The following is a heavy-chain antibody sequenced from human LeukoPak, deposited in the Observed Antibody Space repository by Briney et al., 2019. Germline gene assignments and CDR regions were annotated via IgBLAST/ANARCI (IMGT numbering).Heavy chain of an antibody. V-gene: IGHV3-30*04. CDR1: GFTFSSYA. Sequence: GGSLRLSCAASGFTFSSYAMHWVRQAPGKGLEWVVVISYDGSNKYYADSVKGRFTISRDNSKNTLYLQMNSLRAEDTAVYYCARNSGSYYFDYWGQGTLVTVSS. CDR2: ISYDGSNK. D-gene: IGHD1-26*01. J-gene: IGHJ4*02. CDR3: ARNSGSYYFDY.